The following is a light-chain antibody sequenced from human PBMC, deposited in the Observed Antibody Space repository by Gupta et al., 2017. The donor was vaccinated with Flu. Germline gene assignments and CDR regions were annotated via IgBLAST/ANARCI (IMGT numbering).Light chain of an antibody. CDR1: SSNIGAGYD. J-gene: IGLJ1*01. CDR3: QSYDGSLRGV. V-gene: IGLV1-40*01. CDR2: GNN. Sequence: SSNIGAGYDVHWYQQLPGAAPKLLIYGNNNRPSGVPDRFSGSKSGTSASLAITGLQAEDEADYYCQSYDGSLRGVFGTGTKVTVL.